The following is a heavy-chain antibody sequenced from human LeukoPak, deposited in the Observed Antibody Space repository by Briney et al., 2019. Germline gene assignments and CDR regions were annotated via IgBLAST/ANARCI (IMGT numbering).Heavy chain of an antibody. CDR2: INHSGST. D-gene: IGHD6-19*01. CDR3: ARVGSGQTFDY. J-gene: IGHJ4*02. Sequence: SETLSLTCAVYGGSFSGYYWSWIRQPPGKGLEWIGEINHSGSTNYNPSLKSRVTISVDTSKNQFSLKLSSVTAADTAVYYCARVGSGQTFDYWGQGTLVTVSS. CDR1: GGSFSGYY. V-gene: IGHV4-34*01.